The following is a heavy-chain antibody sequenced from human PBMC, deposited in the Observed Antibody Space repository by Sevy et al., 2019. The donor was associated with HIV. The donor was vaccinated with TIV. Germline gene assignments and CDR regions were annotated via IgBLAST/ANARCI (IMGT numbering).Heavy chain of an antibody. CDR2: TYYRSKWYN. CDR1: GDSVSSNSAA. J-gene: IGHJ5*02. D-gene: IGHD3-10*01. Sequence: SQTLSLTCAISGDSVSSNSAAWNWIRQSPSRGLEWLGRTYYRSKWYNDYAVSVKSRITINPDTSKNQFSLQLNSVTPEDTAVYYCARDGRTDYYGSGSSNWFDPWGQGTLVTVSS. V-gene: IGHV6-1*01. CDR3: ARDGRTDYYGSGSSNWFDP.